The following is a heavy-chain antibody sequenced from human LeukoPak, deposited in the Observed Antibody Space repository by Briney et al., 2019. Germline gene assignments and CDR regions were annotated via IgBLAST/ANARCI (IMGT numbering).Heavy chain of an antibody. CDR3: VQEGRPNSGSGFFDY. Sequence: GGSLRLSCAASGFTFSSYAMGWVRQAPGKGLEWVSTVNESGGRTYYADSVKGRFTMSRDNSRNTLNLQMNSLRAEDAAIYYCVQEGRPNSGSGFFDYWGQGTRVSVSS. J-gene: IGHJ4*02. CDR2: VNESGGRT. CDR1: GFTFSSYA. D-gene: IGHD3-10*01. V-gene: IGHV3-23*01.